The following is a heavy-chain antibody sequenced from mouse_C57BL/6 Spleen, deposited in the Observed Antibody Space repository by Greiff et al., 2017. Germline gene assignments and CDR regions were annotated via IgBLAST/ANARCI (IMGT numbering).Heavy chain of an antibody. V-gene: IGHV14-2*01. D-gene: IGHD1-1*01. Sequence: VQLQQSGAELVKPGASVKLSCTASGFNIKDYYMHWVKQRPEQGLEWIGRIDPEDGESKYAPKFQGKATITAATSSNPAYLHLSSLTSEDTDVYYCAPECYGSSRGFDVWGTGTTVTVSS. J-gene: IGHJ1*03. CDR1: GFNIKDYY. CDR2: IDPEDGES. CDR3: APECYGSSRGFDV.